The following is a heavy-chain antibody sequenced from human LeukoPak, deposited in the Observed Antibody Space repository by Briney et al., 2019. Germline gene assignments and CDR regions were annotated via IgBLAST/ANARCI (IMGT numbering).Heavy chain of an antibody. CDR1: GYSFTSYW. V-gene: IGHV5-51*01. CDR3: ARGMVRGTLGRAFDI. Sequence: GESLKISCKGSGYSFTSYWIGWVRQMPGKGLEWMGIIYPGDSDTRYSASFQGQVTISADKSISTAYLQWSSLKASDTAMYYCARGMVRGTLGRAFDIWGQGTMVTASS. CDR2: IYPGDSDT. D-gene: IGHD3-10*01. J-gene: IGHJ3*02.